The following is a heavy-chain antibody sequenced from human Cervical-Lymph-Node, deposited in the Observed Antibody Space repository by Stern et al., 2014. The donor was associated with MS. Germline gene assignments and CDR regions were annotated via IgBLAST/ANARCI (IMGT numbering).Heavy chain of an antibody. CDR1: GGSVSSGGYT. J-gene: IGHJ5*02. Sequence: QLQLQESGSGLVRPSQTLSLTCTVSGGSVSSGGYTLSWLPQPPGKGLEWIGNLYEADSSYSNPSLKSRVTISINRSKNQVSLRVRSMTAADTALYYCARVVRFLEWVPFDPWGQGSLVTVSS. CDR3: ARVVRFLEWVPFDP. D-gene: IGHD3-3*01. V-gene: IGHV4-30-2*01. CDR2: LYEADSS.